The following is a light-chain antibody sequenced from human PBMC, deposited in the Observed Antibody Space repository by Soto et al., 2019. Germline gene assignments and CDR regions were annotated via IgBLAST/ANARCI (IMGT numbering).Light chain of an antibody. CDR1: SXDFVSYNR. Sequence: SALTQPPSVSGSPGQSVTISCTGTSXDFVSYNRVSWYQQPPGTAPKLIIYEASNRPSGVPDRFSGSKSGNTASLTISGLQAADEADYYCSLYTSENTYVFGTGTKVTVL. V-gene: IGLV2-18*01. CDR3: SLYTSENTYV. J-gene: IGLJ1*01. CDR2: EAS.